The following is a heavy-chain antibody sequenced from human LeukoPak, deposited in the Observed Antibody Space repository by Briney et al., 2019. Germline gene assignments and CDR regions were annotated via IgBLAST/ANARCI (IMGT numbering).Heavy chain of an antibody. J-gene: IGHJ4*02. CDR1: GFTFSSYG. CDR2: ISYDGSNK. V-gene: IGHV3-30*18. D-gene: IGHD6-19*01. CDR3: AKDLGGSGWYYFDY. Sequence: GGSLRLSCAASGFTFSSYGMHWVRQAPGKGPEWVAVISYDGSNKYYADSVKGRFTISRDNSKNTLYLQMNSLRAEDTAVYYCAKDLGGSGWYYFDYWGQGTLVTVSS.